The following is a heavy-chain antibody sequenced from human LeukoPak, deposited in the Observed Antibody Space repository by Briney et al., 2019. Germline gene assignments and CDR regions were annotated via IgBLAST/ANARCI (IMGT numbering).Heavy chain of an antibody. CDR2: ISRNGDGT. D-gene: IGHD6-13*01. CDR1: GFTFSSYA. CDR3: VNDHGLGNSWRNYFDY. V-gene: IGHV3-64D*09. Sequence: PGGSLRLSCSASGFTFSSYAMHRVRQAPGKGLEYVSTISRNGDGTYYADSVKDRFTISRDNSKNTLFLQMSSLKAEDTAVYYCVNDHGLGNSWRNYFDYWGQGTLVTVSS. J-gene: IGHJ4*02.